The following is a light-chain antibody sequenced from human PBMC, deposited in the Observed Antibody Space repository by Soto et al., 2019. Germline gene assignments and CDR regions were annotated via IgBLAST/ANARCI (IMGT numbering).Light chain of an antibody. CDR2: EVS. CDR1: SSDVGGYNY. CDR3: SSYRSSTTLEV. J-gene: IGLJ1*01. V-gene: IGLV2-14*01. Sequence: QSVLTQPASVSGSPGQSITISCTGTSSDVGGYNYVSWYQQHPGKAPKLMIFEVSNRPSGVSNRLSGSKSGNTASLTISGLQAEDEADYYCSSYRSSTTLEVFGTGTKVTVL.